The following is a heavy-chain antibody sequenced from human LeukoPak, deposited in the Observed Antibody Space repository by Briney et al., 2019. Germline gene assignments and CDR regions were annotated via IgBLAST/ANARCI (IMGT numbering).Heavy chain of an antibody. J-gene: IGHJ6*02. CDR1: GFVFSDYF. CDR2: IGTSDSTM. V-gene: IGHV3-11*01. Sequence: GALRLSCAASGFVFSDYFMSWIRQAPGKGLEWISYIGTSDSTMYYADSVKGRFTISRDNARNSLYLQMSNLRAEDTAVYFCARGGGLDVWGQGATVTVSS. CDR3: ARGGGLDV. D-gene: IGHD3-16*01.